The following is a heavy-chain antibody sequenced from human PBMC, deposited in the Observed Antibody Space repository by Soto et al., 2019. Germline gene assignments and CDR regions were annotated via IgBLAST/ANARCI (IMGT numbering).Heavy chain of an antibody. Sequence: SETLSLTCTVSGGSISSGGYYWSWIRQHPGKGLEWIGYIYYSGSTYYNPSLKSRVTISVDTSKNQFSLKLGSVTAADTAVYYCARVSYSPGADPLSDYYYMDVWGKGTTVTVSS. V-gene: IGHV4-31*03. CDR1: GGSISSGGYY. D-gene: IGHD2-15*01. J-gene: IGHJ6*03. CDR3: ARVSYSPGADPLSDYYYMDV. CDR2: IYYSGST.